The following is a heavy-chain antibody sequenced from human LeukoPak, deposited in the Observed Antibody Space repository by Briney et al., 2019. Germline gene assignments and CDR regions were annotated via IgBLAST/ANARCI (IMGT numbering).Heavy chain of an antibody. D-gene: IGHD3-22*01. CDR1: GFTFSDYW. CDR2: INQDDSEK. J-gene: IGHJ4*02. V-gene: IGHV3-7*01. Sequence: PGGSLRLSCAASGFTFSDYWMGWVRQAPGKGPEWVANINQDDSEKFYVDSVKGRFTISRDNAKNSLYLQMNSLRAEDTAVYYCARSSHNAYFYDTMNSSFDCWGQGTLVTVSS. CDR3: ARSSHNAYFYDTMNSSFDC.